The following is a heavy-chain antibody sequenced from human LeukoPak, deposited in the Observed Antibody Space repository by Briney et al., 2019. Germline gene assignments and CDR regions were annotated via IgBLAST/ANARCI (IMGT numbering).Heavy chain of an antibody. J-gene: IGHJ4*02. D-gene: IGHD2-2*01. V-gene: IGHV4-39*01. CDR2: IYYSGST. Sequence: ASETLSLTCTVSGGSISSSSYYWGWIRQPPGKGLEWIGSIYYSGSTYYNPSLKSRVTISVDTSKNQFSLKLSSVTAADTAVYYCARLEKYQLLIFWGQGTLVTVSS. CDR1: GGSISSSSYY. CDR3: ARLEKYQLLIF.